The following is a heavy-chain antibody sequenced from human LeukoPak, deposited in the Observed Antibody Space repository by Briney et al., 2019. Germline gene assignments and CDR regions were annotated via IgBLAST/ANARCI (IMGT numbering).Heavy chain of an antibody. Sequence: KPSEPLTLTCTVSGGSISSSSYYWGWIRQPPGKGLEWVGSIFYSGSTYYNPSLRSRVAISVDTAKSQFTLKLSSVTAADTAVYYCASQNRYCTNGVCFNYFDYWGQGTLVTVSS. J-gene: IGHJ4*02. CDR2: IFYSGST. CDR3: ASQNRYCTNGVCFNYFDY. CDR1: GGSISSSSYY. D-gene: IGHD2-8*01. V-gene: IGHV4-39*01.